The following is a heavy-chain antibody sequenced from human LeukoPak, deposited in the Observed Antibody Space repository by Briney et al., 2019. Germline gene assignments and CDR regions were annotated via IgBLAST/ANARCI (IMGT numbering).Heavy chain of an antibody. J-gene: IGHJ5*02. Sequence: GASVNVSFKSSVYTVTDYYMHWVRQAPGQGLGWMGWSNPNSGGTNSAQKFQGTVTMPRDTSISTPYMELSRLSSADTAVYFCARGLTYSSGWYYRFDPWGQGTLVTVSS. V-gene: IGHV1-2*02. D-gene: IGHD6-19*01. CDR2: SNPNSGGT. CDR3: ARGLTYSSGWYYRFDP. CDR1: VYTVTDYY.